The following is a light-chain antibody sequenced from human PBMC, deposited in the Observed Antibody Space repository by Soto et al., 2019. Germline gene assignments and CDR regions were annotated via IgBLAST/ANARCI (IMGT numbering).Light chain of an antibody. CDR3: QQYNSHSTWT. CDR1: QSISSW. Sequence: DIQMTQSPSTLSASVGDRVTITCRASQSISSWLAWYQLKPGKPPRLLIYAASSLQSGVPSRFSGSGSGTEFTLTISSLQTADFATYYCQQYNSHSTWTFGQGTKVDIK. CDR2: AAS. V-gene: IGKV1-5*01. J-gene: IGKJ1*01.